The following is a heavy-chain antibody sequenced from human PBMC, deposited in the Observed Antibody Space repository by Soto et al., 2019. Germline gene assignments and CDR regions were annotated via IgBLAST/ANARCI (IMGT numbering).Heavy chain of an antibody. D-gene: IGHD2-21*02. CDR2: VDGSGFTS. Sequence: EVQLLESGGGLVQPGGSLRLSCAASGLTFNSYAMTWVRQAPGRGLEWVSGVDGSGFTSYHADSVKGRLTISRDNSKNTRFLQITSLRAGDTAVYYCAKALGLYCGGDCFDAFDVWGQGAMVSVS. CDR3: AKALGLYCGGDCFDAFDV. V-gene: IGHV3-23*01. CDR1: GLTFNSYA. J-gene: IGHJ3*01.